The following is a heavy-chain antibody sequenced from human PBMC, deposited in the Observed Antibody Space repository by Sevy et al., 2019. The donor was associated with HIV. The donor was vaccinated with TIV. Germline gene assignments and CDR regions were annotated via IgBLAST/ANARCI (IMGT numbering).Heavy chain of an antibody. CDR1: GYSFTSYW. J-gene: IGHJ6*02. CDR3: ARQGDILTGYADYYGIDV. Sequence: GESLKTSCKGSGYSFTSYWIGWVRQMPGKGLEWMGIIYPGDSDTRYSPSFQGQVTISADKSISTAYLQWSSLKASDTAMYYCARQGDILTGYADYYGIDVWGQGTTVTVSS. D-gene: IGHD3-9*01. V-gene: IGHV5-51*01. CDR2: IYPGDSDT.